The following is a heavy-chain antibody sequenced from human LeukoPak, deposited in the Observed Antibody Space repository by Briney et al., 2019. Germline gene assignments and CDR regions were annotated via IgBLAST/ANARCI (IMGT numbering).Heavy chain of an antibody. CDR1: GGSFSGYY. CDR3: ARGKGLLWFGELLSLDY. D-gene: IGHD3-10*01. J-gene: IGHJ4*02. Sequence: PSETLSLTCAVYGGSFSGYYWSWIRQPPGKGLEWIGEINHSGSTNCNPSLKSRVTISVDTSKNQFSLKLSSVTAADTAVHYCARGKGLLWFGELLSLDYWGQGTPVTVSS. V-gene: IGHV4-34*01. CDR2: INHSGST.